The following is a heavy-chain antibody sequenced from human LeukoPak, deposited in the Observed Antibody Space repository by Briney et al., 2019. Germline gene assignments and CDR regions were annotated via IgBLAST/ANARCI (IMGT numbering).Heavy chain of an antibody. CDR2: IYSGGST. J-gene: IGHJ4*02. Sequence: PGGSLRLSCAASGFTVSSNYMSWVRQAPGKGLEWVSVIYSGGSTYYADSVKGRFTISRDNSKNTLYLQMNSLRAEDTAVYYCASGRVVAAAEFDYWGQGTLVTVSS. CDR1: GFTVSSNY. D-gene: IGHD2-15*01. CDR3: ASGRVVAAAEFDY. V-gene: IGHV3-66*01.